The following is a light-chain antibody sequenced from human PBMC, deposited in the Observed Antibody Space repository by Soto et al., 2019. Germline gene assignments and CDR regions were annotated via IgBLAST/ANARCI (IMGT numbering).Light chain of an antibody. Sequence: HSALTQPASVSGCPGQSITICCTGASSDVGGYNYVAWYQQHPDKAPKLLIYDVSNRPSGVSIRFSGSKSGNTASLTISGLLPEDEADYYCTSYTSISTYVFGTGTKVTVL. CDR1: SSDVGGYNY. CDR2: DVS. CDR3: TSYTSISTYV. J-gene: IGLJ1*01. V-gene: IGLV2-14*01.